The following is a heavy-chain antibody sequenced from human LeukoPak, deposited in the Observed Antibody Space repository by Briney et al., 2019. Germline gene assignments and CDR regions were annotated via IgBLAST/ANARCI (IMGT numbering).Heavy chain of an antibody. Sequence: GGSLRLSCAASGFTFSSYWMSWVRQAPGKGLEWVANIKQDGSEKYYVDSVRGRLTISRDNAKNSLYLQMNSLRAEDTAVYYCARGDSSSWYPAFDYWGQGTLVTVSS. CDR2: IKQDGSEK. CDR1: GFTFSSYW. J-gene: IGHJ4*02. V-gene: IGHV3-7*01. CDR3: ARGDSSSWYPAFDY. D-gene: IGHD6-13*01.